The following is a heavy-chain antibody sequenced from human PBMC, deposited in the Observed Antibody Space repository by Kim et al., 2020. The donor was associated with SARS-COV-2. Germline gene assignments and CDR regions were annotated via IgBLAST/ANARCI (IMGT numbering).Heavy chain of an antibody. V-gene: IGHV1-24*01. CDR1: GYTLTELS. D-gene: IGHD2-15*01. CDR2: FDPEDGET. Sequence: ASVKVSCKFSGYTLTELSMHWVRQAPGKGLEWMGGFDPEDGETIYAQKFQGRVTMTEDTSTDTAYMEMSSLRSEDTAVYYCATGRVAGPPAWFDTWGQGTLVTVSS. CDR3: ATGRVAGPPAWFDT. J-gene: IGHJ5*02.